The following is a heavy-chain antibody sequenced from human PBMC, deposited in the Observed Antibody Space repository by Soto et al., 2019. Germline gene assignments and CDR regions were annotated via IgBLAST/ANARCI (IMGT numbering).Heavy chain of an antibody. V-gene: IGHV3-23*01. CDR1: GFTFSSYA. J-gene: IGHJ6*02. D-gene: IGHD3-3*01. CDR3: AKGVTIFGVVLIYYYYYGMDV. CDR2: IRGSGGST. Sequence: PGGSLRLSCTASGFTFSSYAMSWVRQAPGKGLEWVSAIRGSGGSTYYADSVKGRFTISRDNSKNTLYLQMNSLRAEDTAVYYCAKGVTIFGVVLIYYYYYGMDVWGQGTTVTVSS.